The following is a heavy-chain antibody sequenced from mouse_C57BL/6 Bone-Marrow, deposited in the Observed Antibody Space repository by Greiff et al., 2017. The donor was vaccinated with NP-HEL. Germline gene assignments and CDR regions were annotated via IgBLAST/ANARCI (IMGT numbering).Heavy chain of an antibody. CDR3: ARSGPLNWDWFAY. D-gene: IGHD4-1*02. J-gene: IGHJ3*01. V-gene: IGHV1-54*01. Sequence: QVQLQQPGAELVRPGTSVKVSCKASGYAFTNYLIEWVKQRPGQGLEWIGVINPGSGGTNYNEKFKGKATLTADKSSSTAYMQLSSLTSEDSAVYFCARSGPLNWDWFAYWGQGTLVTVSA. CDR1: GYAFTNYL. CDR2: INPGSGGT.